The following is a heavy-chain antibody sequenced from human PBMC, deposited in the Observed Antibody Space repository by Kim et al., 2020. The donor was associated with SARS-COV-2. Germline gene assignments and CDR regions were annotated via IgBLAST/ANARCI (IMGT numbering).Heavy chain of an antibody. CDR3: AHRLWGTGGSFRPFEY. Sequence: SGPTLVNPTQTLTLTCTFSGFLLSSSGVGGGWIRQPPGKALEWLALIYWDDTYHYNPSLKTRPTITKDTPKNLVVLTVTNLDPVDTATYYGAHRLWGTGGSFRPFEYWGQGTLVTVSS. D-gene: IGHD3-16*01. CDR2: IYWDDTY. V-gene: IGHV2-5*02. J-gene: IGHJ4*02. CDR1: GFLLSSSGVG.